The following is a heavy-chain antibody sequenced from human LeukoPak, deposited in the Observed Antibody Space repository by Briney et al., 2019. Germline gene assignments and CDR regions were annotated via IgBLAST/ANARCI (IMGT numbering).Heavy chain of an antibody. J-gene: IGHJ4*02. Sequence: GGSLRLSCAASGFIFSTYSMNWVRQAPGKGLEWVSSISSSSSYIYYADSVKGRFTISRDNTKNSLYLQMNSPRAEDTAVYYCAREFHGSGRLTDYWGQGTPVTVSS. CDR1: GFIFSTYS. CDR2: ISSSSSYI. D-gene: IGHD3-10*01. V-gene: IGHV3-21*01. CDR3: AREFHGSGRLTDY.